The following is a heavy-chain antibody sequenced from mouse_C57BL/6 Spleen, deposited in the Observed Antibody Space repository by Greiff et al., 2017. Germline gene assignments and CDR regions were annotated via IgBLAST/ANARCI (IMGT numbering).Heavy chain of an antibody. CDR1: GYTFTDYY. Sequence: VQLKQSGPALVKPGASVKISCKASGYTFTDYYMNWVKQSHGKSLEWIGDINPNNGGTSYNQEFKGKATLTVDKSSSTAYMELRSLTSEDSAVYYCASGGYDYDRFAYWGQGTLVTVSA. CDR3: ASGGYDYDRFAY. CDR2: INPNNGGT. D-gene: IGHD2-4*01. J-gene: IGHJ3*01. V-gene: IGHV1-26*01.